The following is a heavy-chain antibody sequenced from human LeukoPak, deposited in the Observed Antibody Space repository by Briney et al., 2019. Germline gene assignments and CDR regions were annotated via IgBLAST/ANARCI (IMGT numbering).Heavy chain of an antibody. Sequence: SETPSLTCAVYGGSFSGYYWSWIRQPPGKGLEWIGEINHSGSTNYNPSLKSRVTISVDTSKNQFSLKLSSVTAADTAVYYCARAHPLSYSIGPFDPWGQGTLVTVSS. D-gene: IGHD6-19*01. CDR2: INHSGST. CDR3: ARAHPLSYSIGPFDP. CDR1: GGSFSGYY. V-gene: IGHV4-34*01. J-gene: IGHJ5*02.